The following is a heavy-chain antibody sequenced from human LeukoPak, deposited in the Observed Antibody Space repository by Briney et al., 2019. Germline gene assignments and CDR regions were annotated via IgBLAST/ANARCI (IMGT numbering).Heavy chain of an antibody. Sequence: GGALRLSCAASEFTFSNYAMNWVRQAPGKGLEWVSGISGGGGSTYYADSVKGRFTISRDNSKNTLYLQMDSLRAEDTALYYCAKGSGINHYHWIDPWGQGTLVTVSS. CDR3: AKGSGINHYHWIDP. J-gene: IGHJ5*02. V-gene: IGHV3-23*01. CDR2: ISGGGGST. CDR1: EFTFSNYA. D-gene: IGHD1-14*01.